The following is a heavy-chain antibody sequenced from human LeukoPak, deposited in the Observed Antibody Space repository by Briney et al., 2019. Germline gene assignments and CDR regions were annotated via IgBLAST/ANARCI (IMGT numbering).Heavy chain of an antibody. CDR1: GFTFSTYA. V-gene: IGHV3-30-3*01. CDR3: ARDYYSNSIFDY. J-gene: IGHJ4*02. Sequence: PGGYLRLSCAASGFTFSTYAIQWVRQAPGKGLEWVALISYDGSSKYYADSVKGRLTISRDNSKSTVYLELNTLRAEDTAVYYCARDYYSNSIFDYWGQGTLVTVSS. CDR2: ISYDGSSK. D-gene: IGHD4-11*01.